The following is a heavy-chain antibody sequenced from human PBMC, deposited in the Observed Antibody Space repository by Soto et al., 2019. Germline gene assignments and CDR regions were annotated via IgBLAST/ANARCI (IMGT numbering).Heavy chain of an antibody. V-gene: IGHV4-34*01. CDR1: GGSFSGYY. CDR3: ARGIGYCSTINYYSSGRLRFDS. J-gene: IGHJ4*02. D-gene: IGHD2-2*01. CDR2: VNHSGTT. Sequence: QVQLQQWGAGLLKPSETLSLTCAVYGGSFSGYYWTWIRQSPEKGLEWIGEVNHSGTTYYNPSLKTRDTISVHTPKNQFSLKMSSVTAADTAVYYCARGIGYCSTINYYSSGRLRFDSWGQGTQVTVSS.